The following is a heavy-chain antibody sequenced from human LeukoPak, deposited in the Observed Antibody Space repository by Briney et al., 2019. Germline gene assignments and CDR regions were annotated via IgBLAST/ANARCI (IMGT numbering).Heavy chain of an antibody. CDR1: GFTFSSYS. CDR2: ISSSGSTI. CDR3: ATIQGSGSYYKYFDL. D-gene: IGHD1-26*01. Sequence: GGSLRLSCAASGFTFSSYSMNWVRQAPGKGLEWVSYISSSGSTIYYADSVKGRFTISGDNAKNSLYLQMNSLRAEDTAVYYCATIQGSGSYYKYFDLWGRGTLVTVSS. J-gene: IGHJ2*01. V-gene: IGHV3-48*04.